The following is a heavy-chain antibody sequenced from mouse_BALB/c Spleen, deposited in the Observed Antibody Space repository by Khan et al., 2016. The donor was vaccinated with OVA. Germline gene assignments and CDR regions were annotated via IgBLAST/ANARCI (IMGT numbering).Heavy chain of an antibody. CDR1: GYSITSGYG. D-gene: IGHD1-2*01. CDR3: VRTARIKY. V-gene: IGHV3-2*02. CDR2: ISYSGST. J-gene: IGHJ2*01. Sequence: EVELVESGPGLVKPSQSLSLTCTVTGYSITSGYGWNWIRQFPGNKLEWMGYISYSGSTNYNPSLKSRISITRDTSKNQFFLQLNSVTTEDTATYYCVRTARIKYWGQGTTLTVSS.